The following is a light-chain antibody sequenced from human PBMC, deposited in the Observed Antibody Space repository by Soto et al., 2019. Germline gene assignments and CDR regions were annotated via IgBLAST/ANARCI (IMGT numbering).Light chain of an antibody. CDR2: GNS. Sequence: QSVLTQPPSVSGAPGQRVSLSCTGSSSNIGAGYDVHWYQQLPGTAPKLLIYGNSNRPSGVPDRFSGSKSGTSASLAITGLQAEDEADYYCQSYDSSLSGSWVFGGGTKLPS. V-gene: IGLV1-40*01. CDR3: QSYDSSLSGSWV. CDR1: SSNIGAGYD. J-gene: IGLJ2*01.